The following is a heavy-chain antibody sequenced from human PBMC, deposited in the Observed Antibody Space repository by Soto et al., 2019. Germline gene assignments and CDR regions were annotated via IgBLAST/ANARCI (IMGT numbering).Heavy chain of an antibody. J-gene: IGHJ2*01. CDR3: ARGNHRWLQLWYFDL. CDR1: GDTFSSYT. Sequence: QVQLVQSGAEVKKPGSSVTVSCKASGDTFSSYTISWVRQAPGRGLEWMGGIIPIFGTANYAQKFQGRVTITADESTSAAYMELSSLRSEDTAVYYCARGNHRWLQLWYFDLWGRGTLVTVSS. CDR2: IIPIFGTA. D-gene: IGHD5-12*01. V-gene: IGHV1-69*12.